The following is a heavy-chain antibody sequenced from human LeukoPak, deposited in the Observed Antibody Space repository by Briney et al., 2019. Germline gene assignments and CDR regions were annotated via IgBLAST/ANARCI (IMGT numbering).Heavy chain of an antibody. J-gene: IGHJ5*02. V-gene: IGHV4-39*01. D-gene: IGHD6-13*01. CDR1: GGSISSSSHS. CDR3: AQSLGSSNWIGNWFDP. Sequence: SETLSLTCTASGGSISSSSHSWGWIRQPPGKGLEWTGSIYYTGTTYYNPSLKSRVTISVDTSKNQFSLKLSSVTAADTAVYYCAQSLGSSNWIGNWFDPWGQGTLVTVSS. CDR2: IYYTGTT.